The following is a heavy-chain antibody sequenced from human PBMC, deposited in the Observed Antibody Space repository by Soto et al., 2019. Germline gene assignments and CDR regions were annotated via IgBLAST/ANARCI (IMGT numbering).Heavy chain of an antibody. CDR3: ARGRYGDY. J-gene: IGHJ4*02. V-gene: IGHV1-18*01. Sequence: QVHLVQSGAEVKKPGASVKVSGKGSGYGFTTYGITWVRQAPGQGLEWMAWISAHNGNTNYAQKLQGRVTVTRDTSPSTAYMELRSLRSADTAVYYCARGRYGDYWGQGALVTVSS. CDR2: ISAHNGNT. D-gene: IGHD1-1*01. CDR1: GYGFTTYG.